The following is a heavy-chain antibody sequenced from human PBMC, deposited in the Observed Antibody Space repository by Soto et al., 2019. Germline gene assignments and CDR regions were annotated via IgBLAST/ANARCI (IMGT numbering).Heavy chain of an antibody. CDR3: ASAGIAPVGYFDY. Sequence: QVQVVQSGTEVKKPGASVKVSCKASGYTFSGYGIAWVRQAPGQGLEWMGWISVYNGETKYAQIFQDKVIMTTDTATSTAYMELTRLRSDDTAVYYCASAGIAPVGYFDYWGQGTLVTVSS. J-gene: IGHJ4*02. V-gene: IGHV1-18*04. D-gene: IGHD6-13*01. CDR1: GYTFSGYG. CDR2: ISVYNGET.